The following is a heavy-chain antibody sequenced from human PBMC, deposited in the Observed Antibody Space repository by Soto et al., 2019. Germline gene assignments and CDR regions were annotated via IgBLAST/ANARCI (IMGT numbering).Heavy chain of an antibody. CDR2: ISAYNGNT. J-gene: IGHJ5*02. D-gene: IGHD3-10*01. CDR1: GYTFTSYG. Sequence: QVQLVQSGAEVKKPGASVKVSCKASGYTFTSYGISWVRQAPGQGLEWMGWISAYNGNTNDAQKLQGRVTMTTDTSTSTAYMELRSLRSDDTAVYYCARDSSITMVRGVIYDPWGQGTLVTVSS. V-gene: IGHV1-18*01. CDR3: ARDSSITMVRGVIYDP.